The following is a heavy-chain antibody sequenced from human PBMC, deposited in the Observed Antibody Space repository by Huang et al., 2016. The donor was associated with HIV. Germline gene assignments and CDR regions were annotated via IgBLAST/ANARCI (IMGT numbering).Heavy chain of an antibody. D-gene: IGHD6-6*01. V-gene: IGHV4-59*01. CDR1: GGSMSSYY. Sequence: QVQLQESGPGLVKPSETLSLTCTVSGGSMSSYYWSWIRQPPGKGLEWIGYIYYSGSTNYNPSLKSRVTISVETSKNQFSRRLSSVTAADTAVYYCASASIAARRWFDPWGQGSLVTVSS. CDR2: IYYSGST. J-gene: IGHJ5*02. CDR3: ASASIAARRWFDP.